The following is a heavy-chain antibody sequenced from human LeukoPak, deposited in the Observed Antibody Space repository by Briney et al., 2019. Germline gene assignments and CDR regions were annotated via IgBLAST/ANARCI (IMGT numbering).Heavy chain of an antibody. CDR1: GFTFGDYA. D-gene: IGHD2-2*01. CDR3: ARGPGVPAAIWEFDP. V-gene: IGHV4-34*01. CDR2: INHSGST. Sequence: GSLRLSCTASGFTFGDYAMSWFRQPPGKGLEWIGEINHSGSTNYNPSLKSRVTISVDTSKNQFSLKLSSVTAADTAVYYCARGPGVPAAIWEFDPWGQGTLVTVSS. J-gene: IGHJ5*02.